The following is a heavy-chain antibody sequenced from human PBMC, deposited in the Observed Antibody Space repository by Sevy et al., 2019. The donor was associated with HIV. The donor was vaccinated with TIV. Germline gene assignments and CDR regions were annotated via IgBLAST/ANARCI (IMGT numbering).Heavy chain of an antibody. CDR3: ARGGYTYGKGYFDY. CDR1: GYSISSGYY. Sequence: SETLSLTCGVSGYSISSGYYWGWIRQPPGKGLVWIGSIYHSGSTYSNPSLKSRVTISVDTSKNQFSLKLSSVTAADTAVYYCARGGYTYGKGYFDYWGQGTLVTVSS. CDR2: IYHSGST. V-gene: IGHV4-38-2*01. D-gene: IGHD5-18*01. J-gene: IGHJ4*02.